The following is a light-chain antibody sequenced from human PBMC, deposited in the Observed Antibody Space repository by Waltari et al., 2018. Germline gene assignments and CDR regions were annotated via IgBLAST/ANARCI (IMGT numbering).Light chain of an antibody. CDR2: GES. Sequence: EIVLTQSPGILSLSPGDRATLSCRASQNVSRTLAWYQQQPGHAPRLLISGESTRATGIPDRFSGGVSGTDFSLTISRLEPEDLAVYYCQHYVRLPATFGQGTKVEIK. CDR1: QNVSRT. J-gene: IGKJ1*01. V-gene: IGKV3-20*01. CDR3: QHYVRLPAT.